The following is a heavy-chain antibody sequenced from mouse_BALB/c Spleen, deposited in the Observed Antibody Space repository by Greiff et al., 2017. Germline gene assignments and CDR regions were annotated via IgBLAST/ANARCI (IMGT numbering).Heavy chain of an antibody. D-gene: IGHD2-4*01. CDR3: AFYYDHDGRFAY. Sequence: VQLQQSGAELVKPGASVKLSCTASGFNIKDTYMHWVKQRPEQGLEWIGRIDPANGNTKYDPKFQGKATITADTSSNTAYLQLSSLTSEDTAVYYCAFYYDHDGRFAYWGQGTLVTVSA. J-gene: IGHJ3*01. CDR1: GFNIKDTY. CDR2: IDPANGNT. V-gene: IGHV14-3*02.